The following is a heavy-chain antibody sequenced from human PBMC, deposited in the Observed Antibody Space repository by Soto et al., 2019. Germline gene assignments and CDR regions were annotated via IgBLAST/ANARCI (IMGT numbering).Heavy chain of an antibody. CDR3: AKEANGDKRWDNNYGMDV. J-gene: IGHJ6*02. Sequence: GGSLRLSCAASGFTFSSYGMHWVRQAPGKGLEWVAVISYDGSNKYYADSVKGRFTISRDNSKNTLYLQMNSLRAEDTAVYYCAKEANGDKRWDNNYGMDVWGQGTTVTVSS. CDR1: GFTFSSYG. CDR2: ISYDGSNK. D-gene: IGHD4-17*01. V-gene: IGHV3-30*18.